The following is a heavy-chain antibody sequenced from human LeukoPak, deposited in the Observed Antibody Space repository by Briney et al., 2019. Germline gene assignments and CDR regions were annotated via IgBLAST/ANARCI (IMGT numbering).Heavy chain of an antibody. J-gene: IGHJ5*02. V-gene: IGHV3-21*01. CDR3: ARGSEYGSGSPAWFDP. D-gene: IGHD3-10*01. CDR1: GFTFSSYS. Sequence: GGSLRLSCAASGFTFSSYSMNRVRQAPGKGLEWVSSISSSSSYIYYADSVKGRFTISRDNAKNSLYLQMNSLRAEDTAVYYCARGSEYGSGSPAWFDPWGQGTLVTVSS. CDR2: ISSSSSYI.